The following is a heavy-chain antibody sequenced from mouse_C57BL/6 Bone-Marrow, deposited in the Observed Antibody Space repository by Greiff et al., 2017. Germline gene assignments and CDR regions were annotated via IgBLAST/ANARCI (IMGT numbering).Heavy chain of an antibody. J-gene: IGHJ4*01. Sequence: VQLQQSGAELARPGASVKLSCKASGYTFTSYGISWVKQRTGQGLEWIGEIYPRSGNTYYNEKFKGKATLTADKSSSTAYMELRSLTSEDSAVYFCARGYYYGRSLTMDYWGQGTSVTVSS. V-gene: IGHV1-81*01. CDR2: IYPRSGNT. D-gene: IGHD1-1*01. CDR3: ARGYYYGRSLTMDY. CDR1: GYTFTSYG.